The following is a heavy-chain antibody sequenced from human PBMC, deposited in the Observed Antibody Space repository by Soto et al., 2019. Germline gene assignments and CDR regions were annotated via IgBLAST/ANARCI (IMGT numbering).Heavy chain of an antibody. CDR2: ISGSSSYI. Sequence: EVQLVESGGGLVKPGGSLRLSCAASGFTFSSYSMNWVRQAPGKGLEWVSSISGSSSYIYYADSVKGRFTISRDNAKNSLYLQMSRLRGEDTAVYYCARVGGGYCSRTSCTDYWGQGTLVTVSS. J-gene: IGHJ4*02. V-gene: IGHV3-21*01. CDR1: GFTFSSYS. D-gene: IGHD2-2*01. CDR3: ARVGGGYCSRTSCTDY.